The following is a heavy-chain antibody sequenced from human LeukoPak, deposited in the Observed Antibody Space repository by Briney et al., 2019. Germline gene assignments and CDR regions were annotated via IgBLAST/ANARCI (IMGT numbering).Heavy chain of an antibody. CDR2: ISSSSSTI. V-gene: IGHV3-48*01. CDR3: ASQLGDASDI. D-gene: IGHD6-13*01. CDR1: GFTFSSYS. J-gene: IGHJ3*02. Sequence: GGSLRLSCAASGFTFSSYSMNWVRQAPGKGLEWVSYISSSSSTIYYADSVKGRFTISRDNGKNSLYLQMNSLRAEDTAVYYCASQLGDASDIWGQGTMATVSS.